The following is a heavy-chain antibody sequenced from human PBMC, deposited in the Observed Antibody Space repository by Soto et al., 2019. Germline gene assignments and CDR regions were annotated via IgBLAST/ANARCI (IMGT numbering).Heavy chain of an antibody. D-gene: IGHD5-18*01. CDR3: ARDWGYSPDY. CDR2: INSDGSEI. CDR1: GFTFSSSW. V-gene: IGHV3-74*01. Sequence: EVELVESGGGLVQPGGSLRLSCAASGFTFSSSWMHWVRQAPGKGLVWVSYINSDGSEIRYADSVKGRFTISRDNAKNTLYLQMNSLRAEDTALYYCARDWGYSPDYWGQGTLVTVSS. J-gene: IGHJ4*02.